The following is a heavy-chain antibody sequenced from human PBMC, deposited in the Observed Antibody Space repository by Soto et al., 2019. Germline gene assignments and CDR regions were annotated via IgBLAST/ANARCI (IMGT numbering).Heavy chain of an antibody. CDR3: ARGVYGSGNYYTGPSAFDI. Sequence: QVQLEQSGAEVKKPGSSVKISCKASGGTLSDHGVSWLRQAPGQGLEWVGGTIPVFNTANYAPKFQGRVTIAADKPTNIAYMELRSLRSDDTAFYYCARGVYGSGNYYTGPSAFDIWGQGTLVIVSS. D-gene: IGHD3-10*01. CDR2: TIPVFNTA. V-gene: IGHV1-69*06. CDR1: GGTLSDHG. J-gene: IGHJ3*02.